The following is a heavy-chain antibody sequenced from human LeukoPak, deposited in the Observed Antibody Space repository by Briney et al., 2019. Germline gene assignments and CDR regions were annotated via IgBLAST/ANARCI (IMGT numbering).Heavy chain of an antibody. V-gene: IGHV4-39*01. CDR3: VRLSGSYYSDFDY. CDR1: GGSISSRSYY. J-gene: IGHJ4*02. CDR2: IYYSGSA. D-gene: IGHD1-26*01. Sequence: SETLSLTCTVSGGSISSRSYYWRWIRQPPGQGLEWIGSIYYSGSAYYNPSLKSRVSISVDTSKNQFSLKLSSVTAADTAVYYCVRLSGSYYSDFDYWGQGTLVTVSS.